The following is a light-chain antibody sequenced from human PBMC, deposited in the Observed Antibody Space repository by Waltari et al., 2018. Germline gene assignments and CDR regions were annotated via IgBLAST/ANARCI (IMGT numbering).Light chain of an antibody. CDR1: QSVSTN. CDR3: QQYNDWPRT. V-gene: IGKV3-15*01. J-gene: IGKJ1*01. CDR2: GAS. Sequence: EIVMTQSPAILSASPGERATLSCRASQSVSTNLAWYQQKPGQAPKLLIYGASTRATGIPDRFSGSWSGTEFTLTISSLQSEDFVVYSCQQYNDWPRTFGQGTKVEIK.